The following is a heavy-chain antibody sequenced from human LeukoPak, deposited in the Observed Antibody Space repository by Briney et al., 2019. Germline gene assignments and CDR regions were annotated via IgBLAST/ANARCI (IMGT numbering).Heavy chain of an antibody. J-gene: IGHJ4*02. CDR3: AREPETYSSGWSGFDY. CDR1: GYTFTSYY. V-gene: IGHV1-46*01. D-gene: IGHD6-19*01. CDR2: INPSGGST. Sequence: PGASVKVSCKAPGYTFTSYYMHWVRQAPGQGLEWMGIINPSGGSTSYAQKFQGRVTMTRDTSTSTVYMELSSLRSEDTAVYYCAREPETYSSGWSGFDYWGQGTLVTVSS.